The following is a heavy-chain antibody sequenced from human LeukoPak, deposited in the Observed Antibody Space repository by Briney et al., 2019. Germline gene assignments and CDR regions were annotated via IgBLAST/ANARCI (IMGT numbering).Heavy chain of an antibody. CDR2: IYYSGST. CDR1: GGSISSSSYY. J-gene: IGHJ3*02. Sequence: SQTLSLTCTVSGGSISSSSYYWGWIRQPPGKGLEWIGSIYYSGSTYYNPSLKSRVTISVDTSKNQFSLKLSSVTAADTAVYYCAKVVARGYAFDIWGQGTMVTVSS. D-gene: IGHD5-12*01. V-gene: IGHV4-39*07. CDR3: AKVVARGYAFDI.